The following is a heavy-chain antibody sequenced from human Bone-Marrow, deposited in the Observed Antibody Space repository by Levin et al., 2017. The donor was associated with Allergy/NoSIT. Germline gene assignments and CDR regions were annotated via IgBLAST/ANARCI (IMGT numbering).Heavy chain of an antibody. CDR2: IKEDGSEQ. CDR1: GFNFDGYW. Sequence: GGSLRLSCVASGFNFDGYWMTWVRQAPGKGLEWVANIKEDGSEQYYVDSAKGRFTISRDNAKNTLHLQMHSLRVEDTGIYFCARQQGAFESWSGNYVHDGMDVWGQGTTVTVSS. J-gene: IGHJ6*02. D-gene: IGHD3-3*01. CDR3: ARQQGAFESWSGNYVHDGMDV. V-gene: IGHV3-7*01.